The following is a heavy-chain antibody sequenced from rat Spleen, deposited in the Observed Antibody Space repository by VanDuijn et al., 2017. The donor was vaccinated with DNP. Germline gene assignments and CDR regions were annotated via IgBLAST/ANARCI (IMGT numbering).Heavy chain of an antibody. J-gene: IGHJ3*01. CDR2: VSSGGNP. CDR1: GFSLTSYG. Sequence: QVQLKESGPGLVQPSQTLSPTCPVSGFSLTSYGVSWVRQPPGKALEWIAAVSSGGNPYYNSALKSRLSVSRDTSRSQVYLKMHSLRTEDTATYYCARDWADWDLWFAYWGQGTLVTVSS. D-gene: IGHD5-1*01. V-gene: IGHV2S12*01. CDR3: ARDWADWDLWFAY.